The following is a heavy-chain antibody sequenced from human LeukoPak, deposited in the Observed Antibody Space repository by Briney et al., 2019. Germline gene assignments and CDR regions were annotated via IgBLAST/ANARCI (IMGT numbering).Heavy chain of an antibody. J-gene: IGHJ3*02. CDR2: IKLDGSEK. CDR3: AREIVVVITTLWSWAFDI. D-gene: IGHD3-22*01. Sequence: GGSLRLSCAASGFTLSDYWMTWVRQAPGKGLEWVANIKLDGSEKYYVDSVKGRFTVSRDNARNSLYLQMNSLRGEDTAVYYCAREIVVVITTLWSWAFDIWGQGTMVTVSS. CDR1: GFTLSDYW. V-gene: IGHV3-7*03.